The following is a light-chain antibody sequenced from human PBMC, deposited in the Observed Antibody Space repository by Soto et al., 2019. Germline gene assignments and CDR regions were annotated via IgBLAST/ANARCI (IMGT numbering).Light chain of an antibody. CDR2: DAS. J-gene: IGKJ5*01. CDR3: QQRSNWPSIP. CDR1: QSVSSY. V-gene: IGKV3-11*01. Sequence: IGVKLSLATLSLSKGERATLSCRASQSVSSYLAWYQQKPGQAPRLLISDASNRAPGIPVRFSGSGFGTDFTLTISSLEAEDSAVYYCQQRSNWPSIPFGQGRLLAVK.